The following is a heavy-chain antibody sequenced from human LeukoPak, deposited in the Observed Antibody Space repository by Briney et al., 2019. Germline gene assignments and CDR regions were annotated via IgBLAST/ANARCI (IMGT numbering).Heavy chain of an antibody. J-gene: IGHJ4*02. D-gene: IGHD2-15*01. CDR3: ARIRSGGSCYPFDY. V-gene: IGHV1-2*02. Sequence: GASVKVSCKASGYTFTGYYIHWVRQAPGQGLEWMGWINPNNGGTNYAQKFQGRVTMTRDTSISTAYMELSRLRSDDTAVYYCARIRSGGSCYPFDYWGQGTLVTVSS. CDR1: GYTFTGYY. CDR2: INPNNGGT.